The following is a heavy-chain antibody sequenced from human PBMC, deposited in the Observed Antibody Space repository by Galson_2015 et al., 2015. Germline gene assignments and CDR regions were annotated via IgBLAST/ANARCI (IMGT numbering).Heavy chain of an antibody. CDR2: INPNSGGT. CDR1: GYTFTGYY. Sequence: SVKVSCKASGYTFTGYYMHWVRQAPGQGLEWMGRINPNSGGTNYAQKFQGRVTMTRDTSISTAYMELSRLRSDDTAVYYCARVASMFQRNALNWFDPWGQGTLVTVSS. V-gene: IGHV1-2*06. CDR3: ARVASMFQRNALNWFDP. J-gene: IGHJ5*02. D-gene: IGHD2/OR15-2a*01.